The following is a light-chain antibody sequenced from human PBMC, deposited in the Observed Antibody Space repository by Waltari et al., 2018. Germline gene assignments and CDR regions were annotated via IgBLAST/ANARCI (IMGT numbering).Light chain of an antibody. V-gene: IGKV1-39*01. CDR2: GTS. Sequence: DIQMTQSPSSLSASVGDSVTITCRASQSVRKYLSLYQQKPGQAPKMLIYGTSGLKTGAPSRFSGSGSGADFTLTITGLQPEDFATYFCQQSYSIPRTFGGGTKVE. CDR1: QSVRKY. J-gene: IGKJ4*01. CDR3: QQSYSIPRT.